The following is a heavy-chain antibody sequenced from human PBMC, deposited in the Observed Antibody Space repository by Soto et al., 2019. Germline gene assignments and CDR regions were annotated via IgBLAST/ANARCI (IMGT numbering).Heavy chain of an antibody. CDR2: ISSSGNTI. Sequence: QVQLVESGGGLVKPGGSLRLSCAASGFTSSDYYMSWIHQAPGKGLEYVSYISSSGNTIYNADSVRGRFTISRDNAKNSLYLQMNSLRAEDTAVYYCARDRSDRWYGRGYHYYGMDVRGQGTTVTVSS. J-gene: IGHJ6*02. CDR3: ARDRSDRWYGRGYHYYGMDV. V-gene: IGHV3-11*01. D-gene: IGHD6-13*01. CDR1: GFTSSDYY.